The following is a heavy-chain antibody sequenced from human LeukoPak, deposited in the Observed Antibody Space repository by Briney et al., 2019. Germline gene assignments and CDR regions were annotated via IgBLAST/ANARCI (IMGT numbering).Heavy chain of an antibody. V-gene: IGHV1-69*04. CDR3: ARDYRGVSVLESYYYGMDV. D-gene: IGHD1-26*01. CDR2: IIPILGIA. CDR1: GGTFSSYA. J-gene: IGHJ6*02. Sequence: ASVKVSCKASGGTFSSYAISWVRQAPGQGFEWMGRIIPILGIANYAQKFQGRVTITADKSTSTAYMELSSLRSEDTAVYYCARDYRGVSVLESYYYGMDVWGQGTTVTVSS.